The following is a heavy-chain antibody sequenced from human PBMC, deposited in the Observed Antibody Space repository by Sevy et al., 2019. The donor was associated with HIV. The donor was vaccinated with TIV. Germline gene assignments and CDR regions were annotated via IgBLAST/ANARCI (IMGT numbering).Heavy chain of an antibody. D-gene: IGHD1-7*01. V-gene: IGHV3-74*01. Sequence: GGSLRLSCAASGFTFSRYWMHWVRQAPGKGLMWVSHIKDDGSRAFFADSVKGRFTISRDNVKNTLYLQMNSLRAEDTAIYYCARGKLGGSITYLDLDYWGLVTLVTVSS. CDR2: IKDDGSRA. J-gene: IGHJ4*02. CDR1: GFTFSRYW. CDR3: ARGKLGGSITYLDLDY.